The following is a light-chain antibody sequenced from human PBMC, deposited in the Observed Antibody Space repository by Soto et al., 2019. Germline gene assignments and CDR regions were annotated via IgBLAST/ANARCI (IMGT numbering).Light chain of an antibody. V-gene: IGLV1-44*01. CDR1: SSNIGSNS. Sequence: QSVLTQPPSASGTPGQGVTISCSGSSSNIGSNSVNWYQQLPGTAPKLLIHRNNQRPSGVPDRFSGSKAGTSASLAISGLQSEDEADYYCAAWDDSLNGRVFGGGTKLTVL. J-gene: IGLJ3*02. CDR2: RNN. CDR3: AAWDDSLNGRV.